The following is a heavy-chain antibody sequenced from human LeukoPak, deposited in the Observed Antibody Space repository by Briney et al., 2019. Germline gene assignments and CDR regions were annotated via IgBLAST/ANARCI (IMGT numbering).Heavy chain of an antibody. J-gene: IGHJ4*02. V-gene: IGHV3-7*01. D-gene: IGHD3-3*01. Sequence: GGSLRLSCAASRFIFSDYAMTWVRQAPEKGLEWVANIKPSGSEKHYADSVEGRFTISRDNAKNSLYLQMNSLRAEDTAVYYCARAYDFWSGPGGYWGQGTLVTVSS. CDR1: RFIFSDYA. CDR2: IKPSGSEK. CDR3: ARAYDFWSGPGGY.